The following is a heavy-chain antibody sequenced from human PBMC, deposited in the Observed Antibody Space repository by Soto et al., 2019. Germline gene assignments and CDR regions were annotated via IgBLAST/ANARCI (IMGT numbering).Heavy chain of an antibody. CDR1: GFTFSSYW. J-gene: IGHJ4*02. V-gene: IGHV3-74*01. CDR2: INGGGSRT. CDR3: VREDIGLGIDY. Sequence: VQLVESGGGLVQPGGSLRLSCAASGFTFSSYWMHWVRQPPGKGLVWVSHINGGGSRTSYADSLKGRFTISRDNAKDTRYLQMNSLRGEVTAVYYCVREDIGLGIDYCGLGTVVIGSS.